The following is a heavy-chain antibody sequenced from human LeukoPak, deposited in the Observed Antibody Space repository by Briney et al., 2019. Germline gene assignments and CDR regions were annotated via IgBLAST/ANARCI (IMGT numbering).Heavy chain of an antibody. J-gene: IGHJ4*02. D-gene: IGHD3-22*01. CDR1: GFTFSSYG. Sequence: PGGSLRLSCAASGFTFSSYGMPWVRQAPGKGLEWVAVISYDGSNKYYADSVKGRFTISRDNSKNTLYLQMNSLRAEDTAVYYCAKDLYYYDSSGYSPFDYWGQGTLVTVSS. CDR3: AKDLYYYDSSGYSPFDY. V-gene: IGHV3-30*18. CDR2: ISYDGSNK.